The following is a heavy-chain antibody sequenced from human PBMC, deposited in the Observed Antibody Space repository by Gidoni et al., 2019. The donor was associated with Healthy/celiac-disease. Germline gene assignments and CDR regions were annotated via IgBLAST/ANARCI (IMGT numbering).Heavy chain of an antibody. CDR3: ARDGVDTAMAPPDYYYGMDV. V-gene: IGHV3-33*01. D-gene: IGHD5-18*01. Sequence: QVQLVESGGGVVQPGRSLRLSCAASGFTFSSYGMHWVRQAPGKGLEWVAVIWYDGSNKYYADSVKGRFTISRDNSKNTLYLQMNSLRAEDTAVYYCARDGVDTAMAPPDYYYGMDVWGQVTTVTVSS. J-gene: IGHJ6*02. CDR1: GFTFSSYG. CDR2: IWYDGSNK.